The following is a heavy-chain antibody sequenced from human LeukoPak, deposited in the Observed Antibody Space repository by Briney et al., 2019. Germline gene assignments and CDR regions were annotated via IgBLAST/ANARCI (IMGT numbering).Heavy chain of an antibody. V-gene: IGHV3-23*01. CDR2: ISGSGSDT. D-gene: IGHD6-19*01. CDR3: ARVRTGWYFDY. J-gene: IGHJ4*02. Sequence: EGSLRLSCAASGFTFSHYAMSWVRQAPGKGLERVSGISGSGSDTFYADSVKGRFTISRDNAKNSLYLQLNSLRDEDTSVYYCARVRTGWYFDYWGQGTLVTVSS. CDR1: GFTFSHYA.